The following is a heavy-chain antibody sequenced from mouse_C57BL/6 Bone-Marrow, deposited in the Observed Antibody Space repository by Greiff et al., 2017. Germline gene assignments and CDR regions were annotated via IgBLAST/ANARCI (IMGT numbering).Heavy chain of an antibody. D-gene: IGHD2-4*01. CDR3: AREGDYDGAGFGD. J-gene: IGHJ3*02. CDR2: IYPGGGYT. Sequence: QVQLQESGAELVRPGTSVKMSCTASGYTFTNYWIGWAKQRPGHGLEWIGDIYPGGGYTNYNEKFKGKATLTADKSSSTAYMQFSSLTSADSAIYYCAREGDYDGAGFGDWGQGTLVTVS. V-gene: IGHV1-63*01. CDR1: GYTFTNYW.